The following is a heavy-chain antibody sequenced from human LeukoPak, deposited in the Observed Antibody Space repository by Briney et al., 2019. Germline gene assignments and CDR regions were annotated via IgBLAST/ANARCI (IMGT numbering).Heavy chain of an antibody. D-gene: IGHD3-10*01. Sequence: SETLSPTCAVYGGSFSGYYWSWIRQPPGKGLEWIGEINHSGSTNYNSSLKSRVTISVDTSKNHFSLKLSSVTAADTAVYYCARGGVYYYGSGSYYPFNYWGQGTLVSVSS. V-gene: IGHV4-34*01. CDR3: ARGGVYYYGSGSYYPFNY. CDR2: INHSGST. J-gene: IGHJ4*02. CDR1: GGSFSGYY.